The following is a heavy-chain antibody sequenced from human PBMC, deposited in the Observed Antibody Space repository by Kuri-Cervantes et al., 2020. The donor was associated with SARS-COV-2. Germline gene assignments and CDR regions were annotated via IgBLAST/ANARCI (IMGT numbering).Heavy chain of an antibody. V-gene: IGHV3-15*01. CDR3: TTVLVFGWFDP. D-gene: IGHD3-16*01. Sequence: GGSLRLSCTAAGFTFGDYAMSWFRQAPGKGLEWVGRIKSKTDGGTTDYAAPVKGRLTISRDDSKNTLYLQMNSLKTEDTAVYYCTTVLVFGWFDPWGQGTLVTVSS. J-gene: IGHJ5*02. CDR2: IKSKTDGGTT. CDR1: GFTFGDYA.